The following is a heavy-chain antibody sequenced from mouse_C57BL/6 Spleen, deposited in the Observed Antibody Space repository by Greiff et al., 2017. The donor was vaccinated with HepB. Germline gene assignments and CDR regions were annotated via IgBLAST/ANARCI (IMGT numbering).Heavy chain of an antibody. J-gene: IGHJ4*01. CDR1: GFTFSSYG. CDR2: ISSGGSYT. V-gene: IGHV5-6*02. D-gene: IGHD1-1*01. CDR3: TRHRDYGSRTDAMDY. Sequence: EVKLVESGGDLVKPGGSLKLSCAASGFTFSSYGMSWVRQTPDKRLEWVATISSGGSYTYYPDSVKGRFTISRDNAKNTLYLQMSSLKSEDTAMYYCTRHRDYGSRTDAMDYWGQGTSVTVSS.